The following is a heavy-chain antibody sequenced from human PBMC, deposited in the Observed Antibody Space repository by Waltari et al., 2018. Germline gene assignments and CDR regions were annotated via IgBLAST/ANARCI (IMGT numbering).Heavy chain of an antibody. CDR3: GRGYNDRRLDY. D-gene: IGHD1-1*01. Sequence: EVQLVESGGGLVQPGGSLRLSCEVSGFTFSNYWMHWVRQVPGKGLVWVSRIKHDGTGTNDADSVQGRFTISRDNAKNTLYLQLNSLRGEDTAVYYCGRGYNDRRLDYWGQGTLVTVSS. J-gene: IGHJ4*02. V-gene: IGHV3-74*01. CDR1: GFTFSNYW. CDR2: IKHDGTGT.